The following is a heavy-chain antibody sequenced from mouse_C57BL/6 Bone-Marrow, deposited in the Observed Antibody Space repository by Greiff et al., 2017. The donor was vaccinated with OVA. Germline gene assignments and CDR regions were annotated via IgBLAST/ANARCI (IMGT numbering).Heavy chain of an antibody. V-gene: IGHV6-6*01. J-gene: IGHJ2*01. CDR2: IRNKANNHAT. CDR3: TRIYYGYDADYFDY. D-gene: IGHD2-2*01. CDR1: GFTFSDAW. Sequence: EVKLVESGGGLVQPGGSMKLSCAASGFTFSDAWMDWVRQSPEKGLEWVAEIRNKANNHATYYAESVKGRFTISRDDSKSSVYLQMNSLRAEDTGIYYCTRIYYGYDADYFDYWGQGTTLTVSS.